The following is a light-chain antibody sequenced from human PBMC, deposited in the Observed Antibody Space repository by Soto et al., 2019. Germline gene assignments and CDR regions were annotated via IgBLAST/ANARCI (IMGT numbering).Light chain of an antibody. CDR3: SSYAGSNKL. CDR1: SSDVGGYNY. Sequence: QSALTQPPSASGSPGQSVTISCTGTSSDVGGYNYVSWYQQHPGKAPKLMIYEVSKRPSGVPDRFSGSKSGNTASLTVSGLQAEDESDYYCSSYAGSNKLFGGGTKRTVI. V-gene: IGLV2-8*01. CDR2: EVS. J-gene: IGLJ2*01.